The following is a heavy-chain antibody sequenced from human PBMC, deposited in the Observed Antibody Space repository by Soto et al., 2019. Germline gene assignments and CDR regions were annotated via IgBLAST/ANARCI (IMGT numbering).Heavy chain of an antibody. CDR3: ARDNPVGLVIIRPYNWFDP. CDR1: GGTFSSYT. Sequence: QVQLVQSGAEVKKPGSSVKVSCKASGGTFSSYTISWVRQAPGQGLEWMGRIIPILGIANYAQKFQGRVTITADKSTSTAYMELSSLRSEDTAVYYCARDNPVGLVIIRPYNWFDPWGQGTLVTVSS. V-gene: IGHV1-69*08. J-gene: IGHJ5*02. CDR2: IIPILGIA. D-gene: IGHD3-9*01.